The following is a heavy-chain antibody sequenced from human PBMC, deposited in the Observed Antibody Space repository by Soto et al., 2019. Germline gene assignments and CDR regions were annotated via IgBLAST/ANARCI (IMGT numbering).Heavy chain of an antibody. CDR1: GYTFTSYY. CDR2: INPSGGST. Sequence: QVQLVQSGAEVKKPGASVKVSCKASGYTFTSYYMHWVRQAPGQGLEWMGIINPSGGSTSYAQKFQGRVTMTGDTSTSTVYMERSSLRSEDTAVYYCAREGALRRDIPTVHCDYWGQGTLVTVSS. V-gene: IGHV1-46*01. D-gene: IGHD4-17*01. CDR3: AREGALRRDIPTVHCDY. J-gene: IGHJ4*02.